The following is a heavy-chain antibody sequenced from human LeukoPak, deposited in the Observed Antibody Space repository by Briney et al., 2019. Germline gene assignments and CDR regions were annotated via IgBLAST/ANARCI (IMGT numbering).Heavy chain of an antibody. CDR1: GGSISSSSYY. Sequence: SETLSLTCTVSGGSISSSSYYWGWIRQPPGKGLEWIGSIYYSGSTYYNPSLKNRVTISVDTSKNQFSLKLMSVTAADTALYYCARANGYNPPFDSWGQGTLVTVSS. J-gene: IGHJ4*02. V-gene: IGHV4-39*07. CDR3: ARANGYNPPFDS. CDR2: IYYSGST. D-gene: IGHD5-24*01.